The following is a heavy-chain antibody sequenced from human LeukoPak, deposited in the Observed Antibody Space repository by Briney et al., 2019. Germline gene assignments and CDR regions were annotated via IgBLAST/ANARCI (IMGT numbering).Heavy chain of an antibody. CDR2: IYYSGST. CDR3: ARVDTVVVPATITYYYYMDV. Sequence: KPSETLSLTCTVSGGSISSYYWSWIRQPPGKGLEWIGYIYYSGSTNYNPSLKSRVTISVDTSKNQFSLKLSSVTAADTAVYYCARVDTVVVPATITYYYYMDVWGKGTTVTVSS. V-gene: IGHV4-59*01. J-gene: IGHJ6*03. D-gene: IGHD2-2*03. CDR1: GGSISSYY.